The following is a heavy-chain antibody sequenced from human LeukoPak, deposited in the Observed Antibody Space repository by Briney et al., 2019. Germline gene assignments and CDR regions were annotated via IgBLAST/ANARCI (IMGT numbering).Heavy chain of an antibody. CDR1: GFTFSSYW. CDR3: ASLGYCSGGNCSDY. D-gene: IGHD2-15*01. V-gene: IGHV3-74*01. Sequence: GGSLRLSCAASGFTFSSYWMHWVRQAPGKGLVWVSRINSDGSSTSYADSVKGRFTISRDNAKNTLYLQMNSLRAEDTAVYYCASLGYCSGGNCSDYWGQGTLVAVSS. J-gene: IGHJ4*02. CDR2: INSDGSST.